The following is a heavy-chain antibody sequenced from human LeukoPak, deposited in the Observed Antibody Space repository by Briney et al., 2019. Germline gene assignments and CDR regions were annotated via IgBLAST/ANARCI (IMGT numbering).Heavy chain of an antibody. Sequence: SETLSLTCTVSGGSISTYYWSWIRQPAGKGLEWIGRIYTSGSTNYNPSLKSRVTISVDTSKNQFSLKLSSVTAADTAVYYCARDVRYYYGSGSYYNWFDPWGQGTLVTVSS. V-gene: IGHV4-4*07. CDR3: ARDVRYYYGSGSYYNWFDP. J-gene: IGHJ5*02. CDR2: IYTSGST. D-gene: IGHD3-10*01. CDR1: GGSISTYY.